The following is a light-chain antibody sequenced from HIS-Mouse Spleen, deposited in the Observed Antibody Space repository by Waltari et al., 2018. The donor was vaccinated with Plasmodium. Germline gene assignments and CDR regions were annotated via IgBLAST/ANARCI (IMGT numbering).Light chain of an antibody. Sequence: QSALTQPASVSGSPGQSITISCTGPSSDVGRYNYVSWYQHPPGKAPKLMIYEVSNRPSGVSNRFSGSKSGNTASLTISGLQAEDEADYYCSSYTSSSTVVFGGGTKLTVL. V-gene: IGLV2-14*01. CDR2: EVS. J-gene: IGLJ2*01. CDR1: SSDVGRYNY. CDR3: SSYTSSSTVV.